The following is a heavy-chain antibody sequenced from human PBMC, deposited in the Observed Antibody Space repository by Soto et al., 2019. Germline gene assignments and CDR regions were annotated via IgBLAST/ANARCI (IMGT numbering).Heavy chain of an antibody. Sequence: QEQLVESGGGVVQPGKSLRLSCAASGFTFNTYGMHWVRQAPGKGLEWVAVISYDGSEKYYVDSVKGRFTISKDNSKNTLYLQMNSLRPEVTAVYYCAKSPNFYCSSPNCYKYYFDHWGQGTRVTVSS. D-gene: IGHD2-2*02. V-gene: IGHV3-30*18. J-gene: IGHJ4*02. CDR1: GFTFNTYG. CDR3: AKSPNFYCSSPNCYKYYFDH. CDR2: ISYDGSEK.